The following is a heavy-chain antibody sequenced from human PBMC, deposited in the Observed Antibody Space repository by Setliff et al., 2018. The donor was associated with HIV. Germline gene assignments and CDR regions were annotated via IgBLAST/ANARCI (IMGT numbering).Heavy chain of an antibody. Sequence: GSLRLSCAASGFTFSSYAMSWVRQAPGKGLEWVSAISDSGGSTYYADSVKGRFTISRDNSKNTLYLQINSLRVEDTAVYYCAKDYYGSSFDYWGQGTLVTVSS. J-gene: IGHJ4*02. CDR3: AKDYYGSSFDY. CDR1: GFTFSSYA. D-gene: IGHD3-10*01. CDR2: ISDSGGST. V-gene: IGHV3-23*01.